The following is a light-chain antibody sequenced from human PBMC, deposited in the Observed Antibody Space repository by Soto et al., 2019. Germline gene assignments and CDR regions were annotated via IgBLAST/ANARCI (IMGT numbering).Light chain of an antibody. CDR1: QSVTGSY. V-gene: IGKV3-20*01. J-gene: IGKJ3*01. CDR2: GAS. Sequence: EIVLTQSPGTLSLSPGERATLSCRASQSVTGSYLAWYQQKPGQAPRLLIYGASSSASGIPDRFSGSGSGTDFTLTISRLEPEDFAVYYCQQYCSSPPVTFGPGTKVDIK. CDR3: QQYCSSPPVT.